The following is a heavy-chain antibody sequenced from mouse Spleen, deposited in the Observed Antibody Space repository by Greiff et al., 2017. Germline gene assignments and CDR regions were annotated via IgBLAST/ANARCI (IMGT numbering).Heavy chain of an antibody. Sequence: EVQLQQSGPVLVKPGASVKMSCKASGYTFTDYYMNWVRQSHGKSLEWIGVINPYNGGTTYNQKFKGKATLTVDKSSSTAYMELNSLTSEDSAVYYCARTNWDWFAYWGQGTLVTVSA. J-gene: IGHJ3*01. V-gene: IGHV1-19*01. CDR2: INPYNGGT. CDR1: GYTFTDYY. CDR3: ARTNWDWFAY. D-gene: IGHD4-1*01.